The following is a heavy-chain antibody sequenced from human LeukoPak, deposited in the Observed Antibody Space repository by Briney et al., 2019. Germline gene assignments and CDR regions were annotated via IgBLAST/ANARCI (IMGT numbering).Heavy chain of an antibody. V-gene: IGHV4-39*01. J-gene: IGHJ4*02. Sequence: SETLSLTCTVSRGSVSSTISYWGWTRQPPGKGLDWIANIVYSGSTWYNPPLRGRVTISIDTSKNQFSLKVRSVTAADTAMYYCARRPGGDRYYFDYWGQGILVTVSS. D-gene: IGHD2-21*02. CDR2: IVYSGST. CDR1: RGSVSSTISY. CDR3: ARRPGGDRYYFDY.